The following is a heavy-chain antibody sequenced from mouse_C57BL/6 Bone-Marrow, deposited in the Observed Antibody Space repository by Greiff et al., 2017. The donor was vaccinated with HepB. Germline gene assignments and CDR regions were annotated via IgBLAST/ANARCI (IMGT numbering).Heavy chain of an antibody. CDR3: AREGVGRGFAY. J-gene: IGHJ3*01. V-gene: IGHV3-6*01. D-gene: IGHD4-1*01. CDR1: GYSITSGYY. CDR2: ISYDGSN. Sequence: EVQLVESGPGLVKPSQSLSLTCSVTGYSITSGYYWNWIRQFPGNKLEWMGYISYDGSNNYNPSLKNRISITRDTSKNQFFLKLNSVTTEDTATYYCAREGVGRGFAYWGQGTLVTVSA.